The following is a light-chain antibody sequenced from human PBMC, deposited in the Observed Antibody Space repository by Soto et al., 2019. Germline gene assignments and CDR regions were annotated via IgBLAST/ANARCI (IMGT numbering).Light chain of an antibody. CDR2: KAS. Sequence: QMTQAAATLTESVGDRVTITCRASQTISSWLAWYQQKPGKAPKLLIYKASTLKSGVPSRFSGSGSGTEFTLTISSLRPDDFATYYCQLYNSYSEAFG. CDR3: QLYNSYSEA. J-gene: IGKJ1*01. V-gene: IGKV1-5*03. CDR1: QTISSW.